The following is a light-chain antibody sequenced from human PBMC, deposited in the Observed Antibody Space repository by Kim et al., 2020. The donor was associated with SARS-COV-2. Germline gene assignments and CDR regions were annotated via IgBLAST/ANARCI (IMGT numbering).Light chain of an antibody. CDR2: HAS. CDR1: QSISGW. CDR3: QHLGT. Sequence: SALSASVGAIVPITCRASQSISGWLAWYQQKPGKAPKLLIYHASTLQGGVPSRFSGSGSGTEFTLTINNLQPDDFATYYCQHLGTFGLGTKVEIK. V-gene: IGKV1-5*01. J-gene: IGKJ1*01.